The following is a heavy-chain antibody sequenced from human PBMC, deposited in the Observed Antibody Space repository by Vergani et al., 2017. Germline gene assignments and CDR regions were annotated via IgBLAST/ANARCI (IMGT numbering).Heavy chain of an antibody. CDR3: ARMPYYDDSSGYYSFDY. Sequence: QVQLQESGPGLVKPSQTLSLTCTVSGGSFNSGSYYWSWLRQPAGKRLEWIGRIHTNGVIHYNPSLNSRATISVDTSRNQISLKLSSVTAADTAVYYCARMPYYDDSSGYYSFDYWGQGTLVTVSS. J-gene: IGHJ4*02. CDR1: GGSFNSGSYY. CDR2: IHTNGVI. D-gene: IGHD3-22*01. V-gene: IGHV4-61*02.